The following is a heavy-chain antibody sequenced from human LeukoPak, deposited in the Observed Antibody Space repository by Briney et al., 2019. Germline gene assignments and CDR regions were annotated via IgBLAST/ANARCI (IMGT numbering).Heavy chain of an antibody. D-gene: IGHD1-26*01. CDR2: ISSSSSYI. J-gene: IGHJ4*02. Sequence: PGGSLRLSCVASGFIFNKHAMSWVRQAPGKGLEWVSSISSSSSYIYYADSVKGRFTISRDNAKNSLYLQMNSLRAEDTAVYYCAHNPGSSGYWGQGTLVTVSS. V-gene: IGHV3-21*01. CDR1: GFIFNKHA. CDR3: AHNPGSSGY.